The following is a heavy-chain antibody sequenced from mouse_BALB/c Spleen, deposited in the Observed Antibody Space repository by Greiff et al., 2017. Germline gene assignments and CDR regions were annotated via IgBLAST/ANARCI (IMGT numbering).Heavy chain of an antibody. Sequence: VQLQQSGAELARPGASVKLSCKASGYTFTSYWMQWVKQRPGQGLEWIGAIYPGDGDTRYTQKFKGKATLTADKSSSTAYMQLSSLASEDSAVYYCARGNYGSRRTWFAYWGQGTLVTVSA. D-gene: IGHD1-1*01. CDR2: IYPGDGDT. V-gene: IGHV1-87*01. CDR1: GYTFTSYW. CDR3: ARGNYGSRRTWFAY. J-gene: IGHJ3*01.